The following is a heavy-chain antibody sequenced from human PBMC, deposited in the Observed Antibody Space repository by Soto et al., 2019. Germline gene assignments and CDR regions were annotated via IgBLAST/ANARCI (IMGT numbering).Heavy chain of an antibody. D-gene: IGHD3-3*01. Sequence: SGGSLRLSCTASGFTFSDHYMSWIRQAPGKGLEWIAYISGSGGSTYYADSVKGRFTVSRDNAKNSLFLQLSSLGPEDTGVYFCARDHVITVFGVNTNGRFFDYWSQGTLVTVSS. CDR1: GFTFSDHY. J-gene: IGHJ4*02. CDR2: ISGSGGST. CDR3: ARDHVITVFGVNTNGRFFDY. V-gene: IGHV3-11*01.